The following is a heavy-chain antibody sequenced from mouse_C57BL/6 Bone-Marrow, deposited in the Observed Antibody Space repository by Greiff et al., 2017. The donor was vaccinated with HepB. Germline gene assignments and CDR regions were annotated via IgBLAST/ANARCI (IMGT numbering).Heavy chain of an antibody. D-gene: IGHD1-1*01. J-gene: IGHJ3*01. Sequence: EVKLVESGGGLVKPGGSLKLSCAASGFTFSDYGMHWVRQSPEKGLEWVAYISSGSSTIYYADTVKGRFTISRDNAKNTLFLQMTSLRSEDTAMYYCARAEGGSSPFAYWGQGTLVTVSA. V-gene: IGHV5-17*01. CDR2: ISSGSSTI. CDR3: ARAEGGSSPFAY. CDR1: GFTFSDYG.